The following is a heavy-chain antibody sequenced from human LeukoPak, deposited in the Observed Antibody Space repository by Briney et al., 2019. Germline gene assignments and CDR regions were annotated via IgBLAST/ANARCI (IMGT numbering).Heavy chain of an antibody. CDR2: IYDSGSA. D-gene: IGHD4-17*01. J-gene: IGHJ4*02. CDR3: ARGAFSGYGDFGFDY. CDR1: VGSISSYC. V-gene: IGHV4-59*01. Sequence: PSETLSLTCSVSVGSISSYCWSWIRQPPGKGLEWLGYIYDSGSANYNPSLKSRLTISVDTSKNQFSLKLSSVTAAETAVYYCARGAFSGYGDFGFDYWGQGTLVTASS.